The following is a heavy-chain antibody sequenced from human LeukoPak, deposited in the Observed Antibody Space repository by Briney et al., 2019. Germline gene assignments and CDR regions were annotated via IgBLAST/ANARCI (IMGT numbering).Heavy chain of an antibody. J-gene: IGHJ4*02. CDR3: ARGYDSSGYVYFDY. V-gene: IGHV1-8*03. CDR1: GYTFTSYD. CDR2: MNPNSGNT. Sequence: ASVKVSCKASGYTFTSYDINWVRQAPGQGLEWVGWMNPNSGNTGYAQKFQGRVTITRNTSISTAYMELSRLRSDDTAVYYCARGYDSSGYVYFDYWGQGTLVTVSS. D-gene: IGHD3-22*01.